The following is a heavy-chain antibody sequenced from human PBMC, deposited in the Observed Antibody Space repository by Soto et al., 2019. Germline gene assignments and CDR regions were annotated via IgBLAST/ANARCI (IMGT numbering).Heavy chain of an antibody. Sequence: GESLKISCKVSGYSFNNYWIGWVRQMPGKGLEWMGIIYPGDSDTRYSPSFQGQVTISADKSISTAYLQWSSLKASDTAMYYCARHKLYCSSTSRYAYYFDYWGQGTLVTVS. CDR1: GYSFNNYW. J-gene: IGHJ4*02. CDR3: ARHKLYCSSTSRYAYYFDY. V-gene: IGHV5-51*01. D-gene: IGHD2-2*01. CDR2: IYPGDSDT.